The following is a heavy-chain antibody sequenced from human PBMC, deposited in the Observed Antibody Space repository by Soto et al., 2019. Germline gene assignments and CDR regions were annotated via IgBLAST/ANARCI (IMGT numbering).Heavy chain of an antibody. D-gene: IGHD3-3*01. V-gene: IGHV3-15*01. CDR3: TTAGPPGYYTVLRVYYYYYMDV. J-gene: IGHJ6*03. CDR2: IKSKTDGGTT. CDR1: GFTFSNAW. Sequence: GGSLRLSCAASGFTFSNAWMSWVRQAPGKGLEWVGRIKSKTDGGTTDYAAPVKGRFTISRDDSKNTLYLQMNSLKTADTAVYYCTTAGPPGYYTVLRVYYYYYMDVWGKGTTVTVSS.